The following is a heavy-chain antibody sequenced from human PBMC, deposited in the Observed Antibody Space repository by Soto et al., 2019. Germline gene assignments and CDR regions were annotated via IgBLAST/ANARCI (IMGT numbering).Heavy chain of an antibody. Sequence: ASVKVSCKASGGTFSSYAISWVRQAPGQGLEWMGGIIPIFGTANYAQKFQGRVTITADESTSTAYMELSSLRSEDTAVYYCARAPKLELPLDYWGKGTLVTVSS. CDR1: GGTFSSYA. CDR3: ARAPKLELPLDY. D-gene: IGHD1-7*01. V-gene: IGHV1-69*13. CDR2: IIPIFGTA. J-gene: IGHJ4*02.